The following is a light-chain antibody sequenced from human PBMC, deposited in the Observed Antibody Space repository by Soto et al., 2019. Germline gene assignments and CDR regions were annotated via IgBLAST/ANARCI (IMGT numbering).Light chain of an antibody. CDR1: QSLTRN. V-gene: IGKV3-11*01. Sequence: EIVMTQSPATLSVSPGERVTLSCRASQSLTRNLAWYQHKPGQSPRLLIYDASNRATGIPARFSGSGSGTDFTLTISSLEPEDFAVYYCQQRSNWWTFGQGTKVDIK. CDR3: QQRSNWWT. CDR2: DAS. J-gene: IGKJ1*01.